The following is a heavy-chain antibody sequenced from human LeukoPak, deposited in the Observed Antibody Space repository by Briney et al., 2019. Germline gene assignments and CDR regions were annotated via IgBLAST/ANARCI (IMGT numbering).Heavy chain of an antibody. CDR3: ARPASYGSVHKYAFDI. CDR2: INHSGST. J-gene: IGHJ3*02. Sequence: SETLSLTCAVYGGSFSSYYWSWIRQPPGKGLEWIGEINHSGSTTYNPSLKSRLTITAGKYTNKTSLKLSSVTAADTAVYYWARPASYGSVHKYAFDIWGQGTMVTVSS. V-gene: IGHV4-34*01. D-gene: IGHD3-10*01. CDR1: GGSFSSYY.